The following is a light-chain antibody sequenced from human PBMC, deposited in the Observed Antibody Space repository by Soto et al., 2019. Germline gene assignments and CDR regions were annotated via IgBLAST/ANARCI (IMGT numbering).Light chain of an antibody. CDR3: QQYAGSPYT. CDR1: QSVTNNY. Sequence: EIVLTQSPGTLSLAPGERATLSCRASQSVTNNYLAWYQQKRGQAPRLLIYIASARATGLPGRFSGSGSGTDFTLPISRLEPEDFAVYYCQQYAGSPYTFGQGTKLEI. J-gene: IGKJ2*01. V-gene: IGKV3-20*01. CDR2: IAS.